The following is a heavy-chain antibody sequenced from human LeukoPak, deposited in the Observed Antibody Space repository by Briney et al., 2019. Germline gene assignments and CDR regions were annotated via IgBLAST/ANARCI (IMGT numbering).Heavy chain of an antibody. CDR1: GDSVSSNSAA. J-gene: IGHJ4*02. V-gene: IGHV6-1*01. CDR3: ARSTGPIDY. D-gene: IGHD1-1*01. CDR2: TYYRSKWYT. Sequence: SQTLSLTCAISGDSVSSNSAAWNWIRQSPSRGLEWLGRTYYRSKWYTYYAVSVKSRISINRDTSKNHISLQLNSVTPEDTAVYYCARSTGPIDYWGQGTLVTVSS.